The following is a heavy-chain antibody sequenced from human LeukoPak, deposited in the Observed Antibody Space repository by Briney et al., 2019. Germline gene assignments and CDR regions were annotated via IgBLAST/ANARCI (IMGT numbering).Heavy chain of an antibody. V-gene: IGHV1-46*01. Sequence: ASVKVSCKASVYTFTTYYMHWVRQAPGQGLEWMGIINPSGGSTTYAQKFQGRVTMTRDTSTSTVYMELNSLISEDTAVYYCAREPSGSHFDYWGQGTLVTVSS. CDR1: VYTFTTYY. CDR2: INPSGGST. D-gene: IGHD1-26*01. J-gene: IGHJ4*02. CDR3: AREPSGSHFDY.